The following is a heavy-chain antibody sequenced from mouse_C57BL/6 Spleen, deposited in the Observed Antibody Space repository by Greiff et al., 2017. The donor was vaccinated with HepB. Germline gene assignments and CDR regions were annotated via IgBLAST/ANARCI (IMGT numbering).Heavy chain of an antibody. CDR3: TREAGPLDY. V-gene: IGHV1-15*01. CDR1: GYTFTDYE. CDR2: IDPETGGT. D-gene: IGHD3-2*02. J-gene: IGHJ2*01. Sequence: QVQLQQSGAELVRPGASVTLSCKASGYTFTDYEMHWVKQTPVHGLEWIGAIDPETGGTAYNQKFKGKAILTADKSSSTAYMELRSLTSEEAAVYYCTREAGPLDYWGQGTTLTVSS.